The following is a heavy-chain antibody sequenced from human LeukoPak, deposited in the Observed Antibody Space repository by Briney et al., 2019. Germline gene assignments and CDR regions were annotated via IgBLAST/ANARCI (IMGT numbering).Heavy chain of an antibody. J-gene: IGHJ4*02. CDR3: ARTKYCSGGRCYSGFSY. D-gene: IGHD2-15*01. CDR1: GYTFTSYG. Sequence: GASVKVSCKASGYTFTSYGISWVRQAPGQGLEWMGWISAYNGNTNYAQKLQGRVTMTTDTSTSTVYMELSSLRSEDTAVYYCARTKYCSGGRCYSGFSYWGQGTLVTVSS. V-gene: IGHV1-18*01. CDR2: ISAYNGNT.